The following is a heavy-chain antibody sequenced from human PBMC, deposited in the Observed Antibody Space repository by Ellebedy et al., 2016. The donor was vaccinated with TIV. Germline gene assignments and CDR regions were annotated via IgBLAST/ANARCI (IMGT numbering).Heavy chain of an antibody. CDR1: GFSFRSYW. V-gene: IGHV3-7*01. D-gene: IGHD4-17*01. Sequence: GESLKISCAASGFSFRSYWMSWVRQAPGKGLEWVANIYQDGSDQYYVDSVKGRFTISRDNANQSLFLQMNSVRVEDTAVYYCARRGSYGDYAVQVNSWFDTWGQGTLVTVSS. CDR2: IYQDGSDQ. CDR3: ARRGSYGDYAVQVNSWFDT. J-gene: IGHJ5*02.